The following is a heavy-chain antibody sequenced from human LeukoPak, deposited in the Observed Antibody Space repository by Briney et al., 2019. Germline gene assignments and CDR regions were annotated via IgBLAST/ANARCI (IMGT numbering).Heavy chain of an antibody. CDR1: GDSTSNYY. D-gene: IGHD6-19*01. Sequence: SETLSLTCTVSGDSTSNYYWSWIRQSPGKKLEWIGYMYNRGSPIYNPSLKSRVTISTDTSKNQFSLRLTSVTAADTAVYYCARAEKAVTGTLDYWGQGTLITVSS. CDR2: MYNRGSP. V-gene: IGHV4-59*01. CDR3: ARAEKAVTGTLDY. J-gene: IGHJ4*02.